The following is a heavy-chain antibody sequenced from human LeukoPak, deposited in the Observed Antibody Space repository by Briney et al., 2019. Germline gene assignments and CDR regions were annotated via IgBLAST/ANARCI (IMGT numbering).Heavy chain of an antibody. D-gene: IGHD3-22*01. CDR2: INSDGSST. CDR3: ARDRRYYDSSGYRGRAFDI. V-gene: IGHV3-74*01. J-gene: IGHJ3*02. Sequence: GGSLRLSCAASGFTFSSYWMHSVRQAPGKGLVWVSRINSDGSSTSYADSVKGRFTISRDNAKNTLYLQMNSLRAEDTAVYYCARDRRYYDSSGYRGRAFDIWGQGTMVTVSS. CDR1: GFTFSSYW.